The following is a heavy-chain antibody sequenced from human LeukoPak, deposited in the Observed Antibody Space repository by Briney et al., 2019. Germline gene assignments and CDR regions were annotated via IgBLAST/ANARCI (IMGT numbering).Heavy chain of an antibody. CDR3: ARGPLRRSKSDYEGSYYYYGMDV. Sequence: SVKVSCKASGGTFSGYAISWVRQAPGQGLEWMGRIIPILGIAEYVQKFQGRVTIMADKSTSTAYMELSSLRSEDTAVYYCARGPLRRSKSDYEGSYYYYGMDVWGQGTTVTVSS. CDR1: GGTFSGYA. D-gene: IGHD5-12*01. J-gene: IGHJ6*02. V-gene: IGHV1-69*04. CDR2: IIPILGIA.